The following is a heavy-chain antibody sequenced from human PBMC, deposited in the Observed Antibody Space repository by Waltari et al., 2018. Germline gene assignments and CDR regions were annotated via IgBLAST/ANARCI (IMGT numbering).Heavy chain of an antibody. V-gene: IGHV1-18*01. CDR1: GYTFIAYG. Sequence: QVQLVQSGGEVKKPGASVKVSCNSSGYTFIAYGIPWVRQAPGQGLEWMGWISGKNGDTNYAQKLQGRVTMTTDTSTSTTYMELRSLRSDDTAVYYCARAQALYCSVRSCYSPIDYWGQGTLVTVSS. D-gene: IGHD2-15*01. CDR2: ISGKNGDT. CDR3: ARAQALYCSVRSCYSPIDY. J-gene: IGHJ4*02.